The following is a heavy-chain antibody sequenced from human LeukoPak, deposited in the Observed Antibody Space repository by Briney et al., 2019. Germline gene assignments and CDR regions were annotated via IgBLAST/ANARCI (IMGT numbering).Heavy chain of an antibody. D-gene: IGHD6-13*01. J-gene: IGHJ4*02. Sequence: PSETLSLTCTVSGYSISSGYYWGWIRQPPGKGLEWIGSIYHSGSTYYNPSLKSRVTISVDTSKNQFSLKLSSVTAADTAVYYCARAGSSSWYYWGQGTLVTVSS. CDR2: IYHSGST. V-gene: IGHV4-38-2*02. CDR3: ARAGSSSWYY. CDR1: GYSISSGYY.